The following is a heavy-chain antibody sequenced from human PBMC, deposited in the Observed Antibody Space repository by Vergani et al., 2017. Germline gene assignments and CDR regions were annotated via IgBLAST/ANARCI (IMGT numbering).Heavy chain of an antibody. V-gene: IGHV3-7*01. CDR1: GFTFGDYY. J-gene: IGHJ6*02. CDR2: IKRDGTET. Sequence: EVHLEESGGGLVQPGGSLRLSCAASGFTFGDYYMAWIRLAPGKGLDWVASIKRDGTETFYVDSVKGRFTISRDNAKTTLYLQMNSLRDEDRCVYYCAGDCTSGGCPQNYGMDVWGQGATVTVSS. D-gene: IGHD2-8*01. CDR3: AGDCTSGGCPQNYGMDV.